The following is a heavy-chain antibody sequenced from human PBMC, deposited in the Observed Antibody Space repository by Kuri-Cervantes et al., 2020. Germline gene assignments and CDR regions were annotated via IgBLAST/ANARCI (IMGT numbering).Heavy chain of an antibody. D-gene: IGHD1/OR15-1a*01. V-gene: IGHV5-51*01. CDR2: IYPGDSDT. CDR1: GYSFTSYW. Sequence: GESLKISCKGSGYSFTSYWIGWVRQMPGKGLEWMGIIYPGDSDTRYSPSFQGQVTTLADKSISTAYLQWSSLKASDTAIYYCAWNNHGLGSVPNWFDPWGQGTLVTVSS. J-gene: IGHJ5*02. CDR3: AWNNHGLGSVPNWFDP.